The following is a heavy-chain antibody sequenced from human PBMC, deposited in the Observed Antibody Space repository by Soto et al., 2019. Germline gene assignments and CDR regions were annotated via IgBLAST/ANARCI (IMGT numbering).Heavy chain of an antibody. J-gene: IGHJ4*02. CDR2: IYYTGST. V-gene: IGHV4-61*01. CDR3: ARAGRYTASY. Sequence: LSLTCTVSGASVSSGSYYWSWIRRPPGKGLEWIGYIYYTGSTTYNPSLKSRVTMSVDASKNQFSLRLTSVTAADTAIYYCARAGRYTASYWGQGALVTVSS. D-gene: IGHD1-20*01. CDR1: GASVSSGSYY.